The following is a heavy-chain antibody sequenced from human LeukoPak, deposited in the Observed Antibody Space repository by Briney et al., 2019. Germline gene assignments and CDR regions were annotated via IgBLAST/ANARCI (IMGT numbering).Heavy chain of an antibody. CDR2: IYLSGTT. V-gene: IGHV4-38-2*02. Sequence: SQTLSLTCSVSGNSISSGHYWGWIRQTPGKGLEWIGSIYLSGTTYYNPSLKSRVAIAVDTSKNQFSLKLSSVTAADTAVYFCARIFILSGFSSYFDHWGQGTLVTVSS. J-gene: IGHJ4*02. CDR1: GNSISSGHY. D-gene: IGHD3-9*01. CDR3: ARIFILSGFSSYFDH.